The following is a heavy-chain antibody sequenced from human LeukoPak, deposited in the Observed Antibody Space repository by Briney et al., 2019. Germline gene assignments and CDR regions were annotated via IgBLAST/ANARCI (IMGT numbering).Heavy chain of an antibody. J-gene: IGHJ4*02. CDR2: FDPEDGET. CDR1: GYTLTELS. D-gene: IGHD1-26*01. V-gene: IGHV1-24*01. Sequence: ASVKVSCQVSGYTLTELSMHWVRQAPGKGLEWMGGFDPEDGETIYAQKFQGRVTMTEDTSTDTAHMELSSLRSEDTAVYYCATLIVGATRGGYYFDYWGQGTLVTVSS. CDR3: ATLIVGATRGGYYFDY.